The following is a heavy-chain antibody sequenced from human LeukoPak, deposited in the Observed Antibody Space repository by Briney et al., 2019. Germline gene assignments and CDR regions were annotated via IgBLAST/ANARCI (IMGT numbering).Heavy chain of an antibody. D-gene: IGHD5-24*01. J-gene: IGHJ3*02. V-gene: IGHV4-59*01. CDR3: AKGRSSAFDI. Sequence: SETLSLTCTVSGGSFSSYYWSWIRQPPGKGLEWSGYIHNSGSPIYHPSLKSRVTISVDTSKNHLSVRLISVTAADTAVYYCAKGRSSAFDIWGQGTMVTVSS. CDR1: GGSFSSYY. CDR2: IHNSGSP.